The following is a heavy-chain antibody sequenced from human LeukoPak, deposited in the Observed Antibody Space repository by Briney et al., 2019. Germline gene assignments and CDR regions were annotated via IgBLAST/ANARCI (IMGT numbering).Heavy chain of an antibody. CDR1: GFTFSSYA. Sequence: PGWSLRLSCAASGFTFSSYAMSWVRQAPGKGLELVSAISGSGGSTYYADSVKGRFTISRDNSKNTLYLQMNSLRAEDTAVYYCAKGQQGYCSSTSCTHYYYYGMDVWGQGTTVTVSS. J-gene: IGHJ6*02. CDR3: AKGQQGYCSSTSCTHYYYYGMDV. V-gene: IGHV3-23*01. CDR2: ISGSGGST. D-gene: IGHD2-2*01.